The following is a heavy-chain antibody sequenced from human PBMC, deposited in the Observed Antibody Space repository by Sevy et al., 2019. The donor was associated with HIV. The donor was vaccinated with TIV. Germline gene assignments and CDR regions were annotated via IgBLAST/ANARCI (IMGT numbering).Heavy chain of an antibody. Sequence: GGSLRLSCAASGFTFSSSGMHWVRQAPGKGLEWVAVISYDGSNKYYADSVKGRFTISRDNSRNTLYLQMNSLTAEDTAVNYCAKAATTLWFGGSDYWGQGTLVTVSS. J-gene: IGHJ4*02. D-gene: IGHD3-10*01. V-gene: IGHV3-30*18. CDR1: GFTFSSSG. CDR3: AKAATTLWFGGSDY. CDR2: ISYDGSNK.